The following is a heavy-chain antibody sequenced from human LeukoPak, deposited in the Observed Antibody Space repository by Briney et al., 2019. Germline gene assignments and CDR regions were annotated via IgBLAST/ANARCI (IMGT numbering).Heavy chain of an antibody. D-gene: IGHD1-26*01. J-gene: IGHJ5*02. V-gene: IGHV4-59*12. CDR2: IYYSGST. CDR1: GGSISSYY. Sequence: KPSETPSLTCTVSGGSISSYYWSWIRQPPGKALEWIGYIYYSGSTNYNPSLKSRVPMSVDTSKNQFSLNLTSVTAADTAVYYCSTYIVGAYNWLAPSSQASPVTVSS. CDR3: STYIVGAYNWLAP.